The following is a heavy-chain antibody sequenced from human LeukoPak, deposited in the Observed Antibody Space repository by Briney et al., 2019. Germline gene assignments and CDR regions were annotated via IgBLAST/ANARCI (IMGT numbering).Heavy chain of an antibody. D-gene: IGHD2-2*02. CDR2: IIPIFGIA. CDR1: GGTFSSSA. CDR3: ARDGGYCSSASCYKYFDY. V-gene: IGHV1-69*04. J-gene: IGHJ4*02. Sequence: GASVKVSCKASGGTFSSSAISWVRQAPGQGLEWMGRIIPIFGIANYAQKFQDRVTITADRSTSTAYMELSSLRSEDTAVYYCARDGGYCSSASCYKYFDYWGQGTLVTVSS.